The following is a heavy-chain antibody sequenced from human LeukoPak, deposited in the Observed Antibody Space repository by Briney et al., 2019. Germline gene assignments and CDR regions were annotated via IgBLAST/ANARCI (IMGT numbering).Heavy chain of an antibody. D-gene: IGHD6-19*01. CDR3: ARGYSSGYSSGRYVDV. CDR2: IYSGGTT. V-gene: IGHV3-53*01. J-gene: IGHJ6*03. CDR1: GFTVSSNY. Sequence: PGGSLRLSCAVSGFTVSSNYMSWVRQGPGKGLEWVSVIYSGGTTYYAESVKGRFTISRDNSKNTLYLQMSSLRAEDTAVYYCARGYSSGYSSGRYVDVWGKGTTVTVSS.